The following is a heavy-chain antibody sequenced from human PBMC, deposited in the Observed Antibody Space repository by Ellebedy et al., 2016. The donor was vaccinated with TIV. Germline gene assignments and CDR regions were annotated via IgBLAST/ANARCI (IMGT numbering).Heavy chain of an antibody. J-gene: IGHJ4*02. CDR1: GFTFSSYA. CDR2: ISYDGSNK. V-gene: IGHV3-30-3*01. D-gene: IGHD3-22*01. Sequence: GGSLRLSXAASGFTFSSYAMHWVRQAPGKGLEWVAVISYDGSNKYYADSVKGRFTISRDNSKNTLYLQMNSLRAEDTAVYYCARGCYDSSGPRLYYFDYWGQGTLVTVSS. CDR3: ARGCYDSSGPRLYYFDY.